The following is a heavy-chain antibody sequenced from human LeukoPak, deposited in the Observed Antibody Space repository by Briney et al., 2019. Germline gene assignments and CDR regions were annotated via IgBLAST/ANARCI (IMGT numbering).Heavy chain of an antibody. J-gene: IGHJ4*02. CDR2: ISSSSSYI. CDR1: GFTFSSYS. CDR3: ARGSSGWYPPIIDY. D-gene: IGHD6-19*01. Sequence: GGSLRLSCAASGFTFSSYSMNWVRQAPGKGLEWVSSISSSSSYIYYADSVKGRFTISRDNTKNSLYLQMNSLRAEDTAVYYCARGSSGWYPPIIDYWGQGTLVTVSS. V-gene: IGHV3-21*01.